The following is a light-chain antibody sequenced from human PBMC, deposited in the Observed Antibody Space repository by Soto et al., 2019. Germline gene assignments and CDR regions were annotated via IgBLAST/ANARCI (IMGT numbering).Light chain of an antibody. Sequence: QSALNQHAYVSGSPGQSIPFSCTGTSSDIGVYNYVSWYQQHPGKAPKLMIYEVNNRPSGVSNRFSGSKSGNTASLTISGLQAEDEADYYCSSYTTSNTYVFGTGTKVTVL. CDR3: SSYTTSNTYV. V-gene: IGLV2-14*01. J-gene: IGLJ1*01. CDR2: EVN. CDR1: SSDIGVYNY.